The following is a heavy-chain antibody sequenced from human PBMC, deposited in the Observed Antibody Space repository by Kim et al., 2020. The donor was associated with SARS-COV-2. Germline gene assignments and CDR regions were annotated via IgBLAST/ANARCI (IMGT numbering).Heavy chain of an antibody. V-gene: IGHV1-69*01. CDR3: ARDGGV. CDR2: PIFGTA. Sequence: PIFGTANYAQKFQGRVTITADESTSTAYMELSSLRSEDTAVYYCARDGGVWGQGTLVTVSS. D-gene: IGHD3-16*01. J-gene: IGHJ4*02.